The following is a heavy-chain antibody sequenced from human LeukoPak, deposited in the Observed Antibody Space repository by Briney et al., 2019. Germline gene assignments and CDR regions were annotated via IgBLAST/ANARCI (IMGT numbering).Heavy chain of an antibody. CDR3: ARAYSSSWYWWYFDY. D-gene: IGHD6-13*01. CDR2: IIPIFGTA. V-gene: IGHV1-69*06. Sequence: ASVKVSCKASGGTFSSYAISWVRQAPGQGLXXXXXIIPIFGTANYAQKFQGRVTITADKSTSTAYMELSSLRSEDTAVYYCARAYSSSWYWWYFDYWGQGTLVTVSS. CDR1: GGTFSSYA. J-gene: IGHJ4*02.